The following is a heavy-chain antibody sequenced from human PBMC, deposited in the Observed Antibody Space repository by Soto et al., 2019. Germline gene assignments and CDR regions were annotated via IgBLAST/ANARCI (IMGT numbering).Heavy chain of an antibody. CDR3: ARGGRIFSGLDV. J-gene: IGHJ6*02. CDR2: LIPIFGTA. D-gene: IGHD3-10*01. V-gene: IGHV1-69*01. Sequence: QVQLVQSGAEVKKPGSSVKVSCKASGSTFSSYAISWVRQAPGQGLAWMGGLIPIFGTANYAQKFQGRVTITADESTRTAYMELSSLRSEATAVYYCARGGRIFSGLDVWGQGTTVTVSS. CDR1: GSTFSSYA.